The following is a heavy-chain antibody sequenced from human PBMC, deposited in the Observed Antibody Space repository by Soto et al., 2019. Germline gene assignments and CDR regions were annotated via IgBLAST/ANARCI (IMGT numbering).Heavy chain of an antibody. D-gene: IGHD1-26*01. V-gene: IGHV5-51*01. J-gene: IGHJ5*02. Sequence: PGESLKISCKGSGYSFTNYWIGWVRQTPGKGLEWMGIIYPGDSDTRYSPSFQGQVTISADKSITTAYLQWSSLKASDTAIYYCARCASSGSLDWFDPWGQGTLVTVSS. CDR1: GYSFTNYW. CDR2: IYPGDSDT. CDR3: ARCASSGSLDWFDP.